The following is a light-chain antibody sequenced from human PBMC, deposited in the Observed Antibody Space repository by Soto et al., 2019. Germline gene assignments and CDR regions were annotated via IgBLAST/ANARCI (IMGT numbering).Light chain of an antibody. CDR1: QSVSSSY. V-gene: IGKV3-20*01. J-gene: IGKJ3*01. Sequence: EIVLTQSPGTLSLSPGERATLYCRASQSVSSSYLAWYQQKPGQAPRLLIYGASSRATGIPDRFSGSGSGTDFTLTISRLEPEDFAVYYCQQYGFTFGPGTKVDIK. CDR3: QQYGFT. CDR2: GAS.